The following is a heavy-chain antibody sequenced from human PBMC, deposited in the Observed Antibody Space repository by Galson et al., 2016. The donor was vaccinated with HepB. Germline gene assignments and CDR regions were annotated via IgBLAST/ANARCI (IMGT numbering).Heavy chain of an antibody. V-gene: IGHV3-30*04. CDR3: AREEYNGYEVLAPCLDH. CDR2: TSFDGSKE. D-gene: IGHD5-12*01. Sequence: SLRLSCAGSGITFSTYAMHWVRQAPGKGLEWVAVTSFDGSKEYFADSVKGRFTISRDNSKNTMYLQMNSLRPDDTAVYYCAREEYNGYEVLAPCLDHWGQGPLVTVAS. J-gene: IGHJ5*02. CDR1: GITFSTYA.